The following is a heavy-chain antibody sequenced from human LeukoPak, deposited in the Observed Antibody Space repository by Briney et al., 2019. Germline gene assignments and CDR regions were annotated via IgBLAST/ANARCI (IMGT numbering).Heavy chain of an antibody. Sequence: GGSLRLSCAASGFTFSSYTMSWVRQAPGKGLEWVSVIYSGGSTYYADSVKGRFIISRDNSKNTLYLQMNSLRAEDTAVYYCVPRSRGMDVWGQGTTVIVSS. J-gene: IGHJ6*02. CDR3: VPRSRGMDV. D-gene: IGHD3-10*01. CDR1: GFTFSSYT. V-gene: IGHV3-53*01. CDR2: IYSGGST.